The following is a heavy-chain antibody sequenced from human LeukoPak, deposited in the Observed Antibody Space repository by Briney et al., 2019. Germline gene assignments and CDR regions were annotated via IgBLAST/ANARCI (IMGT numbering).Heavy chain of an antibody. CDR1: GFTFSSYE. D-gene: IGHD4-17*01. Sequence: GSLRLSCAASGFTFSSYEMNWVRQPPGKGLEWIGEIYHSGSTNYNPSLKSRVTISVDKSKNQFSLKLSSVTAADTAVYYCARANDYGDPLPRYMDVWGKGTTVTVSS. CDR2: IYHSGST. V-gene: IGHV4-34*01. J-gene: IGHJ6*03. CDR3: ARANDYGDPLPRYMDV.